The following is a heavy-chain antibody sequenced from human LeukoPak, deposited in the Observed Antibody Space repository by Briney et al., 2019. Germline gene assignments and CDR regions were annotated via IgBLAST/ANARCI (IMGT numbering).Heavy chain of an antibody. J-gene: IGHJ4*02. CDR3: ARISSSYYFDY. V-gene: IGHV7-4-1*02. CDR1: DYTFISYG. Sequence: ASVKVSCKASDYTFISYGISWVRQAPGQGLEWMGWINTNTGNPTYAQGFTGRFVFSLDTSVSTAYLQISSLKAEDTAVYYCARISSSYYFDYWGQGTLVTVSS. D-gene: IGHD6-6*01. CDR2: INTNTGNP.